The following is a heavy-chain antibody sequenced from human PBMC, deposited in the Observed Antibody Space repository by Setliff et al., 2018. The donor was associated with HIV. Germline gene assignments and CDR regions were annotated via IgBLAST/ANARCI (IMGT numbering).Heavy chain of an antibody. D-gene: IGHD3-10*01. CDR1: GYTFTSYG. J-gene: IGHJ1*01. CDR2: ISAYNGNT. V-gene: IGHV1-18*01. Sequence: ASVKVSGEASGYTFTSYGISWVRQAPGQGLEWMGWISAYNGNTNYAQKLQGIVTMTTATSTSTAYMELRSLSSDDTAVYYCARVVVRGVTFIAVYFQHWVQGSLVTVSS. CDR3: ARVVVRGVTFIAVYFQH.